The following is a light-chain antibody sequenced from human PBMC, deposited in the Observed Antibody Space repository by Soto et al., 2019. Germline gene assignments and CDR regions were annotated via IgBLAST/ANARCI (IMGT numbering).Light chain of an antibody. CDR2: GAA. J-gene: IGKJ4*01. CDR3: QQSYSNPLT. CDR1: ETSTRY. Sequence: DIRMAQSPSSLSASVGETVIISCRASETSTRYLNWYQSKPGKAPRLLISGAASLQSGVPSTFSGSFSGTDFTLTINSLQPEDFATYYRQQSYSNPLTFGGGTKVDIK. V-gene: IGKV1-39*01.